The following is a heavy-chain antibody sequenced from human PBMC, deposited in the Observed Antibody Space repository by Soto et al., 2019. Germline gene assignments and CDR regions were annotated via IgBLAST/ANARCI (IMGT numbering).Heavy chain of an antibody. V-gene: IGHV3-21*01. CDR1: GFSFRTYS. CDR3: AREETAWPLAYGLDV. J-gene: IGHJ6*02. D-gene: IGHD2-21*02. CDR2: IGRRSDI. Sequence: GGSLRLSCEASGFSFRTYSMHWVRQAPGKGLEWVSSIGRRSDIYYADSVKGRFTISRDNAKNSVSLQMNSLRDEDTAVYYCAREETAWPLAYGLDVWGQGTTVTV.